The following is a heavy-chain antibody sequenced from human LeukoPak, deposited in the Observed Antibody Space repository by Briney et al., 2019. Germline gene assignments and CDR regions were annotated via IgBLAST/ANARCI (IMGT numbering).Heavy chain of an antibody. J-gene: IGHJ5*02. CDR1: GGTFSSYA. CDR2: IIPIFGTA. V-gene: IGHV1-69*01. Sequence: SVKVSCKASGGTFSSYAISWVRQAPGQGLEWMGGIIPIFGTANYAQKFQGGVTITADESTSTAYMELSSLRSEDTAVYYCAGCSGGSCYHNWFDPWGQGTLVTVSS. CDR3: AGCSGGSCYHNWFDP. D-gene: IGHD2-15*01.